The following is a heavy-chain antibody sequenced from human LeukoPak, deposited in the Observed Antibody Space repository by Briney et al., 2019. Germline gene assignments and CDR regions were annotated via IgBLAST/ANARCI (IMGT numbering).Heavy chain of an antibody. CDR3: AKEHGSGSYFDY. J-gene: IGHJ4*02. CDR1: EFTFSNYG. CDR2: IQYDGSNK. Sequence: PGGSLRLSCAASEFTFSNYGMHWVRQAPGKGLEWVAFIQYDGSNKYYGNSVKGRFTISRDTSKNTLYLQMNSLRAEDTAVYYCAKEHGSGSYFDYWGQGTLVTASS. V-gene: IGHV3-30*02. D-gene: IGHD3-10*01.